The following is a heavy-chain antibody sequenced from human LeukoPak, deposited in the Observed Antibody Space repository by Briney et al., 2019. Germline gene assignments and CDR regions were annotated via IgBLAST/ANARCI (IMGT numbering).Heavy chain of an antibody. CDR3: ARDHGIASAGGLGI. Sequence: ASVKVSCKASGYTFTSYDINWVRQATGQGLEWMGIINPSGGSTSYAQKFQGRVTMTRDTSTSTVYMELSSLRSEDTAVYYCARDHGIASAGGLGIWGQGTMVTVSS. CDR1: GYTFTSYD. CDR2: INPSGGST. D-gene: IGHD1-14*01. J-gene: IGHJ3*02. V-gene: IGHV1-46*01.